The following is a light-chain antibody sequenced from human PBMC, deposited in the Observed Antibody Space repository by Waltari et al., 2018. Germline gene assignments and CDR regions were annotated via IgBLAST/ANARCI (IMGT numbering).Light chain of an antibody. Sequence: QAVVTQEPSLTVSPGGTVTLTCGSSTGAVTSGHYPSWFQQKPGQVPRARIYDTRNKHPWTPARFSGSLLGGKAALTRSGAQPEDEAEYYCLLWYSGARWVFGGGTKLSVL. J-gene: IGLJ3*02. CDR1: TGAVTSGHY. CDR2: DTR. CDR3: LLWYSGARWV. V-gene: IGLV7-46*01.